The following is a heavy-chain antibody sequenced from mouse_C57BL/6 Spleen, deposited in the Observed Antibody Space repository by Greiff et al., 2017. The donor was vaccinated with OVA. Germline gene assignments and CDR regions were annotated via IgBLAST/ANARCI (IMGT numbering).Heavy chain of an antibody. CDR3: ARRGHYGSSYGDYFDY. CDR2: IYPGDGDT. Sequence: VQLQQSGPELVKPGASVKISCKASGYAFSSSWMNWVKQRPGKGLEWIGRIYPGDGDTNYNGKFKGKATLTADKSSSTAYMQLSSLTSEDSAVYFCARRGHYGSSYGDYFDYWGQGTTLTVSS. D-gene: IGHD1-1*01. J-gene: IGHJ2*01. CDR1: GYAFSSSW. V-gene: IGHV1-82*01.